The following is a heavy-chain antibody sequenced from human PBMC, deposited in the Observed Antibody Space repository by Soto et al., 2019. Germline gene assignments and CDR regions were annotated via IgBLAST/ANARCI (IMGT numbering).Heavy chain of an antibody. CDR3: ARVPCELLWGYYYGRDV. CDR1: VYSISSGYA. D-gene: IGHD1-26*01. V-gene: IGHV4-38-2*01. Sequence: ETLSLTCAVSVYSISSGYAWGWIRQPPGKGLEWIGSSYPSGSTYYNPSLNSRVTISVDTSKNQFSLELSSVTAADTAVYYCARVPCELLWGYYYGRDVWGQGTTVT. CDR2: SYPSGST. J-gene: IGHJ6*02.